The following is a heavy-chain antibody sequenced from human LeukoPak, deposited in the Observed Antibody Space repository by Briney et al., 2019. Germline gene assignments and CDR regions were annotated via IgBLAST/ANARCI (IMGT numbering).Heavy chain of an antibody. CDR1: GFAFSSYG. J-gene: IGHJ3*02. CDR3: ASYISEENAFDI. CDR2: IIPIFGTA. D-gene: IGHD1-14*01. Sequence: PGGSLRLSCAASGFAFSSYGMHWVRQAPGKGLEWMGGIIPIFGTANYAQKFQGRVTITADESTSTAYMELSSLRSEDTAVYYCASYISEENAFDIWGHGTMVTVSS. V-gene: IGHV1-69*01.